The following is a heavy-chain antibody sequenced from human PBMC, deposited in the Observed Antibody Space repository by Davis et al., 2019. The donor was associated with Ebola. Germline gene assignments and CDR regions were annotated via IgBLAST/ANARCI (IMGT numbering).Heavy chain of an antibody. Sequence: AASVKVSCKASGYTFNSHGISWVRQAPGQGLEWMAWIGAYNGHTNYAQKFQGRLTLTTDTSTSTVYMELRSLTSDDTAEYYCARGRNGGWDFDYWDQGTRVTVSS. CDR1: GYTFNSHG. D-gene: IGHD6-19*01. CDR3: ARGRNGGWDFDY. J-gene: IGHJ4*02. V-gene: IGHV1-18*01. CDR2: IGAYNGHT.